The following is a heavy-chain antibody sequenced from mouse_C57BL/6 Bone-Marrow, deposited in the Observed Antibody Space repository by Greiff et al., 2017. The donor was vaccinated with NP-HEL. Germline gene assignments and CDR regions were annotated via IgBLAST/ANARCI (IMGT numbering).Heavy chain of an antibody. Sequence: EVQLQQSGPELVKPGASVKISCKASGYTFTDYNMDWVKQSHGKSLEWIGDINPNNGGTIYNQKFKGKATLTVDKSSSTAYMELRSLTSEDTAVYYCARTLIWYFDVWGTGTTVTVAS. CDR1: GYTFTDYN. J-gene: IGHJ1*03. CDR2: INPNNGGT. CDR3: ARTLIWYFDV. D-gene: IGHD3-3*01. V-gene: IGHV1-18*01.